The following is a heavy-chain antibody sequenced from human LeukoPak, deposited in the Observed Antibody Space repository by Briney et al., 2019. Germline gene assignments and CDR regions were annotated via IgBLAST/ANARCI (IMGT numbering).Heavy chain of an antibody. D-gene: IGHD1-26*01. CDR1: GLTFSNFW. Sequence: GGSLRLSCAASGLTFSNFWMSWVRQAPGKGLEWVANINENGGERHYVDSVRGRFTISRDNAKNSLYLQMNSLRAEDTAVYYCARDSGSYSSDWGQGTLVTVSS. V-gene: IGHV3-7*01. J-gene: IGHJ4*02. CDR2: INENGGER. CDR3: ARDSGSYSSD.